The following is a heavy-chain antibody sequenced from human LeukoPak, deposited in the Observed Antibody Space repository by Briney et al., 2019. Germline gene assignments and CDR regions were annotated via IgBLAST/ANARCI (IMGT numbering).Heavy chain of an antibody. CDR2: ISRSGGST. CDR1: GASISNSRS. Sequence: PSETLSLTCTVSGASISNSRSFWGWIRQPPGKGLEWVSGISRSGGSTYYADSVKGRFTISRDSSKNTLYLQMNSLRAEDTAVYYCAKADGNSGYDFLDFDYWGLGTLVTVSS. V-gene: IGHV3-23*01. J-gene: IGHJ4*02. CDR3: AKADGNSGYDFLDFDY. D-gene: IGHD5-12*01.